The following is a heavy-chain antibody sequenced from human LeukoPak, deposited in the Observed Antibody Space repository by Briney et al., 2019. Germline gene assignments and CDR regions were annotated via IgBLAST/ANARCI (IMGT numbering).Heavy chain of an antibody. CDR1: GYTFTSYG. Sequence: ASVKVSCKASGYTFTSYGISWVRQAPGQGLEWMGWINPNSGGTNYAQKFQGRVTMTRDTSISTAYMELSRLRSDDTAVYYCARGNRMTTVTTLLVYWGQGTLVTVSS. V-gene: IGHV1-2*02. J-gene: IGHJ4*02. CDR3: ARGNRMTTVTTLLVY. D-gene: IGHD4-17*01. CDR2: INPNSGGT.